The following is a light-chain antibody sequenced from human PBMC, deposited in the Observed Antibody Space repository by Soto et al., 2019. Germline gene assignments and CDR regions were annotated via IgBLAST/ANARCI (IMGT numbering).Light chain of an antibody. J-gene: IGKJ4*01. Sequence: ATRITQSPSSFSASTGDRVTITCRASQGISNNLAWYQQKPGKAPNLLIYGASTLQSGVPSRFNGSGSGTDFTLTISCLQSEDFATYYCQQFHSYPITFGGGTKVDIK. V-gene: IGKV1-8*01. CDR2: GAS. CDR3: QQFHSYPIT. CDR1: QGISNN.